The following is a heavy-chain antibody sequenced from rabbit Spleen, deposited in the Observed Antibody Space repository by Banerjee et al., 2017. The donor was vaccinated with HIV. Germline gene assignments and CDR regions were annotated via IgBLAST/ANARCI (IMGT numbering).Heavy chain of an antibody. CDR1: GFSFSSSYW. CDR2: ITTASVII. J-gene: IGHJ4*01. D-gene: IGHD2-1*01. CDR3: ARQATYDDLNL. V-gene: IGHV1S40*01. Sequence: QSLEESGGGLVKPGASLTLTCKASGFSFSSSYWICWVRQAPGKGLEWIACITTASVIIYYPNWAKGRFTISKTSSTTVTLQMTSLTAADTATYFCARQATYDDLNLWGPGTLVTVS.